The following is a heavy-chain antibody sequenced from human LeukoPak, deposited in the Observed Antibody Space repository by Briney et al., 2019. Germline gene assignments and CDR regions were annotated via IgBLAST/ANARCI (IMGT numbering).Heavy chain of an antibody. J-gene: IGHJ4*02. CDR2: IGIDETYK. Sequence: PGGSLRLSCAASGFSFSNYGMHWVRQTPGKGLEWVTFIGIDETYKYYADSVKGRFTISRDNSKNTLYLQMNSLRAEDTAVYYCAKDQVRYDGDYYDSSGLTDYWGQGTLVTVSS. CDR3: AKDQVRYDGDYYDSSGLTDY. V-gene: IGHV3-30*02. D-gene: IGHD3-22*01. CDR1: GFSFSNYG.